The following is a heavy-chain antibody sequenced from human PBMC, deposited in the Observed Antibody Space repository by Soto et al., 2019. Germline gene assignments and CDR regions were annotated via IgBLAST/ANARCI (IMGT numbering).Heavy chain of an antibody. Sequence: VGSPRLCCIGSVFTFSNYGIHWVRHSPGKWLEWVAVISYDGSKQYYTDSVKGRFTVSRDNSQNTLYLQMDSLRAEDTAVYYCAKGRNQSGWSRYYSYGMEFWGQGTRGSVSS. CDR3: AKGRNQSGWSRYYSYGMEF. CDR1: VFTFSNYG. V-gene: IGHV3-30*18. D-gene: IGHD6-19*01. J-gene: IGHJ6*02. CDR2: ISYDGSKQ.